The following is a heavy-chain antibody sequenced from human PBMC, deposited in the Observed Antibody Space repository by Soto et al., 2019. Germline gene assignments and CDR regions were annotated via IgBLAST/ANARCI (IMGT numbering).Heavy chain of an antibody. Sequence: PGESLKISCAASGFTFRSYGMHWVRQARGKGLEWVAGIWYDGTVKNYADSVKGRFSVSRDNSQNTVYLQMNTLRAEDTAVYYCARADCGGQCACDFWGQGTLVTVSS. CDR1: GFTFRSYG. V-gene: IGHV3-33*01. CDR3: ARADCGGQCACDF. CDR2: IWYDGTVK. J-gene: IGHJ4*02. D-gene: IGHD2-21*01.